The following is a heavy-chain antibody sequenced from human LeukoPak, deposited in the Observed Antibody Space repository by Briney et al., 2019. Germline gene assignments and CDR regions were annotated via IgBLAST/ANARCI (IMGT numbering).Heavy chain of an antibody. CDR2: ISSSSSYI. J-gene: IGHJ6*02. V-gene: IGHV3-21*01. Sequence: GGSLRLSCAASGFTFSSYSMNWVRQAPGKGLEWVSSISSSSSYIYYADSVKGRFTISRDNAKNSLYLQMNSLRAEDTAVYYCASSWAFHYYYYYGMDVWGQGTTVTVSS. CDR3: ASSWAFHYYYYYGMDV. CDR1: GFTFSSYS.